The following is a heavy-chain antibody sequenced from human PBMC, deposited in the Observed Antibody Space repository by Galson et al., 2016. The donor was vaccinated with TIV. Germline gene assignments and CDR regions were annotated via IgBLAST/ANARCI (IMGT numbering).Heavy chain of an antibody. CDR2: MNPNSGNT. Sequence: TFTSYDINWVRQATGQGLEWMGWMNPNSGNTGYAQKFRGRVTMTRNTSVRTAYMELSSLRSEDTAVYYCARSGDYGDYWGQGTLVTVSS. D-gene: IGHD4-17*01. V-gene: IGHV1-8*02. CDR1: TFTSYD. J-gene: IGHJ4*02. CDR3: ARSGDYGDY.